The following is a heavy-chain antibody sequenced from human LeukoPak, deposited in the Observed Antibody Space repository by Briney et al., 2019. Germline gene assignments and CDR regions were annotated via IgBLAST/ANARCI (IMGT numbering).Heavy chain of an antibody. V-gene: IGHV1-69*04. Sequence: GASVKVSCKASGGTFSTYSISWVRQAPGQGLEWMGRIIPILAKANYAQKFEGRVTITADKSTSTAYRDLSSLRSEDTAVYYCARGGQFSTGAHFDYWGQGTPVTVSS. CDR3: ARGGQFSTGAHFDY. CDR2: IIPILAKA. CDR1: GGTFSTYS. D-gene: IGHD1-26*01. J-gene: IGHJ4*02.